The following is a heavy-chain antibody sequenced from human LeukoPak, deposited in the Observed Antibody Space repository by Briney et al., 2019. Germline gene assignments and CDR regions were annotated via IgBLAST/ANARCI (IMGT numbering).Heavy chain of an antibody. Sequence: PGGSLRLSCAASGFTFSNYAMSWVRQAPGRGLEWVSTISGSGGTTYYADSVKGRFTISRDNAKNTLFLQMSSLRAEDTAVYYCARGDAYALNYWGQGTLVTVSS. CDR2: ISGSGGTT. CDR3: ARGDAYALNY. D-gene: IGHD2-2*01. CDR1: GFTFSNYA. J-gene: IGHJ4*02. V-gene: IGHV3-23*01.